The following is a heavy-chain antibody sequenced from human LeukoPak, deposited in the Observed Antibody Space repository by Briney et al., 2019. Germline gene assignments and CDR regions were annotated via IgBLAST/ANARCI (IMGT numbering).Heavy chain of an antibody. CDR3: ATNYGSGPRAGYYYYGMDV. CDR1: GFTFSSYG. Sequence: PGGSLRLSCAASGFTFSSYGMHWVRQAPGKGLEWVAFIRYDGSNKYYADSVKGRFTISRDNSKNTLYLQMNSLRAEDTAVYYCATNYGSGPRAGYYYYGMDVWGQGTTVTVSS. J-gene: IGHJ6*02. D-gene: IGHD3-10*01. CDR2: IRYDGSNK. V-gene: IGHV3-30*02.